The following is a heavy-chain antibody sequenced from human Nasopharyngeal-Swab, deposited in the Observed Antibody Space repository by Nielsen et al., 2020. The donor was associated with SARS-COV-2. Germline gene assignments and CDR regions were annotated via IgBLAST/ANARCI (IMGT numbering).Heavy chain of an antibody. V-gene: IGHV3-23*01. CDR1: GFTFSTYD. D-gene: IGHD6-6*01. J-gene: IGHJ6*02. CDR2: IIGRSGKV. Sequence: GESLKISCAASGFTFSTYDVTWVRQAPGKGLEWVSTIIGRSGKVYYADSVEGRFTISRDDSTNTLFVQMDSLRAEDTAVYYCAKQYSRSDYIYYYGVDVWGHGTAVTVSS. CDR3: AKQYSRSDYIYYYGVDV.